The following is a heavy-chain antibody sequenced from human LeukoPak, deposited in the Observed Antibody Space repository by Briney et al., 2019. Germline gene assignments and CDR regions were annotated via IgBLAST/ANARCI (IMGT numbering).Heavy chain of an antibody. V-gene: IGHV1-2*02. CDR2: INPNSGGT. CDR1: GYTFTGYY. D-gene: IGHD6-19*01. Sequence: ASVKVSCKASGYTFTGYYMHRVRQAPGQGLEWMGWINPNSGGTNYAQKFQGRVTMTRDTSISTAYMELSRLRSDDTAVYYCARDRPLGAVAGIIWFDPWGQGTLVTVSS. J-gene: IGHJ5*02. CDR3: ARDRPLGAVAGIIWFDP.